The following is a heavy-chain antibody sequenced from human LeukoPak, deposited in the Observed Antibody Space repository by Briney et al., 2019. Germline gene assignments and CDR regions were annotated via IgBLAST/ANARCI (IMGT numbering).Heavy chain of an antibody. CDR2: IYYSGST. V-gene: IGHV4-39*01. Sequence: SETLSLTCTVSGGSISSSSYYWGWIRQPPGKGLGWIGTIYYSGSTYYNPSLKSRVTISVDTSKNQFSLKLSSVTAADTAVYYCASSPPYYDFWSGYYLDYWGQGTLVTVSS. CDR3: ASSPPYYDFWSGYYLDY. D-gene: IGHD3-3*01. J-gene: IGHJ4*02. CDR1: GGSISSSSYY.